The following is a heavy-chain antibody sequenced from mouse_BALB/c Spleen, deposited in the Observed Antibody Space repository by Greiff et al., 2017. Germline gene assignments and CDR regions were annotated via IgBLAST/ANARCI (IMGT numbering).Heavy chain of an antibody. CDR1: GFNFKDYY. V-gene: IGHV14-4*02. CDR3: NAWRLRRGYFDY. D-gene: IGHD2-4*01. Sequence: VQLQQSGAELVRPGASVKLSCTASGFNFKDYYMHWVKQRPEQGLEWIGWIDPENGDTEYAPKFQGKATMTADTSSNTAYLQLSSLTSEDTAVYNCNAWRLRRGYFDYWGQGTTLTVSS. J-gene: IGHJ2*01. CDR2: IDPENGDT.